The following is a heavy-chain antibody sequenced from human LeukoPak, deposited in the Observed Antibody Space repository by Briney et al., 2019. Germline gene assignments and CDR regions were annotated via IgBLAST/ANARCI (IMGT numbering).Heavy chain of an antibody. CDR2: INPNSGGT. CDR3: ARERGSYGAFDI. V-gene: IGHV1-2*02. Sequence: ASVKVSCKASGYTFTGYYMHWVRQAPGQGLEWMGWINPNSGGTNYAQKFQGRVTMTRDTSISTAYMELSGLRSDDTAVYYCARERGSYGAFDIWGQGTMVTVSS. J-gene: IGHJ3*02. CDR1: GYTFTGYY. D-gene: IGHD1-26*01.